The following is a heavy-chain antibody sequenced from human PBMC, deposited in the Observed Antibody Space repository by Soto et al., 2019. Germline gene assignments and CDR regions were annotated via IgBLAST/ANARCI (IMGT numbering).Heavy chain of an antibody. D-gene: IGHD2-2*03. V-gene: IGHV4-39*01. CDR1: GVSISSSSYY. CDR2: IYSSGTT. Sequence: SETLSLTCTVSGVSISSSSYYWGWIRQPPGKGLEWIGSIYSSGTTYYNPSLKSRVTISADTSKNEFSLRLSSVTAADTAVYYCARLNGYCISTNCHGYYGMDVWGQGTTVTVSS. CDR3: ARLNGYCISTNCHGYYGMDV. J-gene: IGHJ6*02.